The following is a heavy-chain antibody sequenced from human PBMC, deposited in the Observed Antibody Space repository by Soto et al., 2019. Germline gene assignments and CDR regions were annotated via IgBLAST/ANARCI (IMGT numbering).Heavy chain of an antibody. J-gene: IGHJ6*03. Sequence: GGSLRLSCAASGFTFSSYSMNWVRQAPGKGLEWVSSISSSSSYIYYADSVKGRFTISRDNAKNSLYLQMNSLRAEDTAVYYCARDQSWVSDYYMDVWGKGTTVTVSS. D-gene: IGHD1-26*01. CDR1: GFTFSSYS. CDR2: ISSSSSYI. CDR3: ARDQSWVSDYYMDV. V-gene: IGHV3-21*01.